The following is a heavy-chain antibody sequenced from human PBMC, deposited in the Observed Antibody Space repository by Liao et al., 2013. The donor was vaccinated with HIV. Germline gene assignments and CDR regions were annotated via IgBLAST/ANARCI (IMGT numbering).Heavy chain of an antibody. CDR1: GGSISSYS. CDR2: IYYSGST. J-gene: IGHJ4*02. V-gene: IGHV4-59*12. CDR3: ARDLGYCSSTSCYTFDY. Sequence: QVHLQESGPGLVKPSETLSLTCTVSGGSISSYSWSWIRQPPGKGLEWIAYIYYSGSTNYNPSLKSRVTISVDTSKNQFSLKLSSVTAADTAVYYCARDLGYCSSTSCYTFDYWGQGTLVTVSS. D-gene: IGHD2-2*02.